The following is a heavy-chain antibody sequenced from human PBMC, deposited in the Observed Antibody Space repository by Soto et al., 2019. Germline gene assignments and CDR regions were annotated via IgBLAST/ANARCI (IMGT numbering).Heavy chain of an antibody. D-gene: IGHD1-26*01. J-gene: IGHJ4*02. V-gene: IGHV1-46*01. CDR1: GYTFTSYY. CDR2: INPSGGST. Sequence: ASVKVSCRASGYTFTSYYMHWVRQAPGQGLEWMGIINPSGGSTSYAQKFQGRVTMTRDTSTSTVYMELSSLRSEDTAVYYCARSQWELPLDYWGQGTLVTVSS. CDR3: ARSQWELPLDY.